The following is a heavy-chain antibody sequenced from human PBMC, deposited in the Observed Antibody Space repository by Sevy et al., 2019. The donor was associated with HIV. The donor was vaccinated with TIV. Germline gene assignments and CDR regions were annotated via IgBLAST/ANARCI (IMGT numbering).Heavy chain of an antibody. J-gene: IGHJ4*02. CDR1: GFTFSSYA. Sequence: GGSLRLSCAASGFTFSSYAMHWVRQAPGKGLEWVAVISYDGSNKYYADSVKGRFTISRDNSKNTLYLQMNSLRAEDTAVYYCARDQYSSAGSGVYGGQGTLSPSPQ. V-gene: IGHV3-30-3*01. CDR2: ISYDGSNK. CDR3: ARDQYSSAGSGVY. D-gene: IGHD6-19*01.